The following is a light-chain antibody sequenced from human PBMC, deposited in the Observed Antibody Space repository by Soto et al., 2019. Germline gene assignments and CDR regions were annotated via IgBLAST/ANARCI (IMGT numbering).Light chain of an antibody. V-gene: IGKV3-20*01. CDR3: QQYGSSPT. CDR2: GAS. Sequence: LVLTQSPGTLSLSPGDRASLCCRASQSVSNNYLAWYQQKPGQAPRRRIYGASSRATGIPDRFSGSGSGTDFTLTISRLEPEDFAVYYCQQYGSSPTFGEGTRLEIK. CDR1: QSVSNNY. J-gene: IGKJ5*01.